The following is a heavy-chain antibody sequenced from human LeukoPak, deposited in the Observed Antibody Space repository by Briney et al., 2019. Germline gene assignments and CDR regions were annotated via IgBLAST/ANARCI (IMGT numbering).Heavy chain of an antibody. CDR1: GGTFSSYA. V-gene: IGHV1-18*01. CDR3: AREGPYDFWSGYYNDY. J-gene: IGHJ4*02. CDR2: ISAYNGNT. Sequence: ASVKVSCKASGGTFSSYAISWVRQAPGQGLEWMGWISAYNGNTNYAQKLQGRVTMTTDTSTSTAYMELRSLRSDDTAVYYCAREGPYDFWSGYYNDYWGQGTLVTVSS. D-gene: IGHD3-3*01.